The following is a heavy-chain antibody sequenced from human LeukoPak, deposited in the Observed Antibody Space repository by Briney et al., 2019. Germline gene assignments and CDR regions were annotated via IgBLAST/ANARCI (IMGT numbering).Heavy chain of an antibody. CDR3: ARSKVMRYYYYGMDV. CDR1: GFTVSSND. D-gene: IGHD4-11*01. Sequence: GGSLRLSCAASGFTVSSNDMSWVRQAPGKGLEWVSVIYSGGSTYYADSVKGRFTISRDNSKNTLYLQMNSLRAEDTAVYYCARSKVMRYYYYGMDVWGQGTTVTVSS. V-gene: IGHV3-66*01. J-gene: IGHJ6*02. CDR2: IYSGGST.